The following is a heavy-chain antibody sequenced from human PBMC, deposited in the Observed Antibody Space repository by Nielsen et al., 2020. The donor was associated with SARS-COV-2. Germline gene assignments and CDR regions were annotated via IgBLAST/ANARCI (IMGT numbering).Heavy chain of an antibody. J-gene: IGHJ4*02. Sequence: SETLSLTCTVSGGSISSYYWSWIRQPPGKGLEWIGYIYYSGSTNYNPSLKSRVTISVDTSKNQFSLKLSSVTAADTAVYYCARVLIRVGATTFDYWGQVTLVTVSS. CDR1: GGSISSYY. V-gene: IGHV4-59*01. CDR2: IYYSGST. CDR3: ARVLIRVGATTFDY. D-gene: IGHD1-26*01.